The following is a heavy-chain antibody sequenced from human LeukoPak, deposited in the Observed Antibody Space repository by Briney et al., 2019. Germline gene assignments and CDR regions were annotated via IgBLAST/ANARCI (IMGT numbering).Heavy chain of an antibody. Sequence: GSLRRYCAASRFTFSSYWMSWVRQAPGKGLEWVVNIKQDGSEKYYVDSVKGRFTISRDNAKNSLYLQMNSLRAEDTAVYYCARLRDYGDYYFDYWGQGTLVTVSS. J-gene: IGHJ4*02. CDR3: ARLRDYGDYYFDY. D-gene: IGHD4-17*01. V-gene: IGHV3-7*01. CDR2: IKQDGSEK. CDR1: RFTFSSYW.